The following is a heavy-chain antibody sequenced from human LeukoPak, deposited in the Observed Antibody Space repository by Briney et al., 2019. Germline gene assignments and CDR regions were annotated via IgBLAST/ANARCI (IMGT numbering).Heavy chain of an antibody. CDR1: GFTFSSYG. J-gene: IGHJ3*02. D-gene: IGHD6-19*01. CDR2: IRYDGSNK. CDR3: AKEGLLYSSGWFMFKDAFDI. Sequence: GGSLRLSCAASGFTFSSYGMSWVRQAPGKGLEWVAFIRYDGSNKYYADSVKGRFTISRDNSKNTLYLQMNSLRAEDTAVYYCAKEGLLYSSGWFMFKDAFDIWGQGTMVTVSS. V-gene: IGHV3-30*02.